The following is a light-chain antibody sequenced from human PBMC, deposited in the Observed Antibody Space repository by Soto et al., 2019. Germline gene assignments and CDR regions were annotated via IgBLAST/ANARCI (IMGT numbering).Light chain of an antibody. CDR3: QQYSRLWS. CDR1: QSISSW. CDR2: DAS. V-gene: IGKV1-5*01. J-gene: IGKJ1*01. Sequence: DIQMTQSPSTLSATAGDRVTITCRASQSISSWLAWYQHKPGKAPKLLIYDASNLDSGVPSRFSGSGSGTEFSLTISNLQPDDFGTYYCQQYSRLWSFGQGTKVDIK.